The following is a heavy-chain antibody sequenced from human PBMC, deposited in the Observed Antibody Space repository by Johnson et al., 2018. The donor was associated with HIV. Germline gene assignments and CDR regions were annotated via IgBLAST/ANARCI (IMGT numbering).Heavy chain of an antibody. V-gene: IGHV3-13*01. CDR1: GFTFSSYA. Sequence: EVQLVESGGGVVQPGRSLRLSCAASGFTFSSYAMHWVRQTTGKGLEWISGIGSSGDTFYPGSVKGRFTLSRANAKNTLYLQMNSLRAEDTAVYYCAREGSYYYDSSGYYYPGADAFDIWGQGTMVTVSS. J-gene: IGHJ3*02. CDR2: IGSSGDT. CDR3: AREGSYYYDSSGYYYPGADAFDI. D-gene: IGHD3-22*01.